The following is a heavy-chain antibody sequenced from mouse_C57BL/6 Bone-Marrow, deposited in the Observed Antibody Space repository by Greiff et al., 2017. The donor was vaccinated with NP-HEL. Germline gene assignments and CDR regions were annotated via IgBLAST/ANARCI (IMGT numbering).Heavy chain of an antibody. V-gene: IGHV1-55*01. J-gene: IGHJ2*01. D-gene: IGHD2-5*01. CDR2: IYPGSGST. Sequence: QVQLQQSGAELVKPGASVKMSCKASGYTFTSYWITWVKQRPGQGLEWIGDIYPGSGSTNYNEKFKSKATLTVDTSSSTAYMQLSSLTSEDSAVYYCARRDYDSNYYFDYWGQGTTLTVSS. CDR1: GYTFTSYW. CDR3: ARRDYDSNYYFDY.